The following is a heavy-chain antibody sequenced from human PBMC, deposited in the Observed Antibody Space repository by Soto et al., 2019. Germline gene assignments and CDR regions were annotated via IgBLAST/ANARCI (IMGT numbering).Heavy chain of an antibody. CDR1: GFTFSSYG. CDR2: ISYDGSNK. CDR3: AKTFWSGYPLWEDV. Sequence: QVQLVESGGGVVQPGRSLRLSCAASGFTFSSYGMHWVRQAPGKGLEWVAVISYDGSNKYYADSVKGRFTISRDNSKNTLYLQMNSLRAEDTAVYYCAKTFWSGYPLWEDVWGQGTTVTVSS. D-gene: IGHD3-3*01. J-gene: IGHJ6*02. V-gene: IGHV3-30*18.